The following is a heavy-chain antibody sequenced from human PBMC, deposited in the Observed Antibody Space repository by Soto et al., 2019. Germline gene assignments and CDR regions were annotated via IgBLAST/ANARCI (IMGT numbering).Heavy chain of an antibody. V-gene: IGHV3-30*18. D-gene: IGHD5-12*01. Sequence: QVQLVESGGGVVQPGRSLRLSCAASGFTFSSYGMHWVRQAPGKGLERVAVISYDGSNKYYADSVKGRFTISRDNSKNTLYLQMNSLRAEDTAVYYCAKGGGGSSTIKGFFDYWGQGTLVTVSS. CDR1: GFTFSSYG. CDR3: AKGGGGSSTIKGFFDY. CDR2: ISYDGSNK. J-gene: IGHJ4*02.